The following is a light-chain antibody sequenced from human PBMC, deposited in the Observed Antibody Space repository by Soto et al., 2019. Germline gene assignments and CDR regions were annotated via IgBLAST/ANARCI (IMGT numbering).Light chain of an antibody. Sequence: ELVLTQSPDTPSLSPGGRVALSCRASQSVSGDYLAWYQQKPGQAPRLLIYEASRRAPGIPARFSGSGSGTDFILTITRLEPGDLALYFCQQYGDSPWTFGQGTKVDIK. CDR3: QQYGDSPWT. CDR2: EAS. V-gene: IGKV3-20*01. J-gene: IGKJ1*01. CDR1: QSVSGDY.